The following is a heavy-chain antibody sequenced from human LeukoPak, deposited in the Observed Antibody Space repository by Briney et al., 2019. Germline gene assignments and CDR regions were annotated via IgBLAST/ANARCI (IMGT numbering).Heavy chain of an antibody. CDR2: IYHSGST. CDR1: GGSISSGGYY. V-gene: IGHV4-30-2*01. D-gene: IGHD2-2*01. CDR3: ARQVPAASDAFAI. Sequence: SQTLSLTCTVSGGSISSGGYYWSWIRQPPGKGLEWIGYIYHSGSTYYNPSLKSRVTISVDRSKNQFSLKLSSVTAADTAVYYCARQVPAASDAFAIWGQGTMVTVSS. J-gene: IGHJ3*02.